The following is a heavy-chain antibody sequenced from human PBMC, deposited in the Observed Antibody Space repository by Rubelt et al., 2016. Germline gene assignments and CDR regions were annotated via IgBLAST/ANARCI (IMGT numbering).Heavy chain of an antibody. J-gene: IGHJ4*02. D-gene: IGHD2-15*01. V-gene: IGHV3-30*03. CDR1: GFTFSSYW. CDR3: AREGLYYLDY. CDR2: ISKDGNNK. Sequence: GGGLVKPGGSLKLSCAASGFTFSSYWMHWVRQAPGKGLEWVAVISKDGNNKNYADSVKGRFTISRDNSKSTLFLQMNSLRPEDSAVYYCAREGLYYLDYWGQGTQVTVSS.